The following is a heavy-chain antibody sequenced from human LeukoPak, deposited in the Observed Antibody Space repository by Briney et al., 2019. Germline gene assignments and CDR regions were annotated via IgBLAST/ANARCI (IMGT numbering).Heavy chain of an antibody. D-gene: IGHD2-15*01. CDR3: AREWVGWSDYYYYMDV. V-gene: IGHV7-4-1*02. J-gene: IGHJ6*03. CDR2: INTNTGNP. CDR1: GYTFTSYA. Sequence: ASVKVSCKASGYTFTSYAMNWVRQAPGQGLEWMGWINTNTGNPTYAQGFTGRFVFSLDTSVSTAYLQISSLKAEDTAVYYCAREWVGWSDYYYYMDVWGKGITVTVSS.